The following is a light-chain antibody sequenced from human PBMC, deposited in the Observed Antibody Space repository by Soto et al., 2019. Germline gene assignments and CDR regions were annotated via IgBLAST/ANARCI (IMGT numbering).Light chain of an antibody. CDR3: QQYNNWNPYT. Sequence: EIVMTQSPATLSVSPGERATLSCRASQSVSSNLAWYQQKPGQAPRLLIYGASTRATGIPARFSGSVSGTEFTLTISSLQSEDFAVYYCQQYNNWNPYTLGQGTKLEI. CDR1: QSVSSN. J-gene: IGKJ2*01. CDR2: GAS. V-gene: IGKV3-15*01.